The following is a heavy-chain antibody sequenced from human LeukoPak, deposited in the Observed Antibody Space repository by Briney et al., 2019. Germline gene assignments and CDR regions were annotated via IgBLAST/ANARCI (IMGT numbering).Heavy chain of an antibody. CDR2: INHSGST. D-gene: IGHD1/OR15-1a*01. CDR1: GGSFSGYY. Sequence: SETLSLTCAVYGGSFSGYYWSWIRQPPGKGLEWIGEINHSGSTNYNPSLKSRVTISVDTSKNQFSLKLSSVTAADTAVYYCARDSSTSYYYGIDVWGQGTTVTVSS. J-gene: IGHJ6*02. V-gene: IGHV4-34*01. CDR3: ARDSSTSYYYGIDV.